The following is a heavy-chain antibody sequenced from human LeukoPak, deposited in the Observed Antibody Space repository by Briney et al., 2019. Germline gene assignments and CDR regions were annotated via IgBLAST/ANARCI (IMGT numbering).Heavy chain of an antibody. CDR3: AREVIQLWSSVDY. D-gene: IGHD5-18*01. CDR2: IYHSGST. V-gene: IGHV4-4*02. Sequence: SETLSLTCAVSGGSISSSNWWSWVRQPPGKGLEWIGEIYHSGSTNYNPSLKSRVTISVHTSKNQFSLKLSSVTAADTAVYYCAREVIQLWSSVDYWGQGTLVTVSS. CDR1: GGSISSSNW. J-gene: IGHJ4*02.